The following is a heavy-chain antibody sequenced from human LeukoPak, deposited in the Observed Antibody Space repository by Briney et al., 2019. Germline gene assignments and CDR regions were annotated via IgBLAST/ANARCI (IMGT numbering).Heavy chain of an antibody. CDR1: GFTFSSYA. CDR2: ISYDGSNK. CDR3: AKDWASGWYYYYYYMDV. Sequence: GGSLRLSCAASGFTFSSYAMHWVRQAPGKGLEWVAVISYDGSNKYYADSVKGRFTISRDNSKNTLYLQMNSLRAEDTAVYYCAKDWASGWYYYYYYMDVWGKGTTVTISS. V-gene: IGHV3-30*04. D-gene: IGHD6-19*01. J-gene: IGHJ6*03.